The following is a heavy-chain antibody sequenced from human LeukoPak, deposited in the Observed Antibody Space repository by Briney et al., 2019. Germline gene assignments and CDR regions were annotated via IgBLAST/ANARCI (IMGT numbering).Heavy chain of an antibody. CDR1: GFTFSSYW. V-gene: IGHV3-74*01. CDR3: VRSNDYGGPHY. D-gene: IGHD4-23*01. Sequence: GPLRLSCAVSGFTFSSYWMHWVRQAPGKGLVWVSRIDRDGSRINYADSVKGRFTISRDNGKNTLFLQMNSLRAEDAAVYYCVRSNDYGGPHYWGQGTLVTVSS. J-gene: IGHJ4*02. CDR2: IDRDGSRI.